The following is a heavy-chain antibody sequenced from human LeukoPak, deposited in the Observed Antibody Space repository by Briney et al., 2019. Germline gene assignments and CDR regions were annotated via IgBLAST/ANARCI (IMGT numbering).Heavy chain of an antibody. V-gene: IGHV3-30*02. CDR1: GFTFSSYG. D-gene: IGHD3-10*01. J-gene: IGHJ4*02. CDR3: AKLYGSGSY. Sequence: GGSLRLSCAAPGFTFSSYGMHWVRQAPGKGLEWVAFIRYDGSNKYYADSVKGRFTISRDNSKNTLYLQMNSLRAEDTAVYYCAKLYGSGSYWGQGTLVTVSS. CDR2: IRYDGSNK.